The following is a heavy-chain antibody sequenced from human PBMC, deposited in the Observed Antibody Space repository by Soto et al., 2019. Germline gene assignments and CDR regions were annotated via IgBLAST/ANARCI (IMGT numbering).Heavy chain of an antibody. J-gene: IGHJ6*02. CDR2: INAANGDT. Sequence: QVQLVQSGAEVKKPGALVQVSCKASGYTFTSYALHWVRQARGERPEWMGWINAANGDTKYSKKFQGRVTITRDTSASTGYMELSSLRSEDTAVYYCGRSVVGATGEILYNAMDVWGQGTTVTVSS. CDR3: GRSVVGATGEILYNAMDV. D-gene: IGHD1-26*01. V-gene: IGHV1-3*01. CDR1: GYTFTSYA.